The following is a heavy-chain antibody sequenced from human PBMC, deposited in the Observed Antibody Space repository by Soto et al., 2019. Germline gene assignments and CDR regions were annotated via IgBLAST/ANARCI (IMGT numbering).Heavy chain of an antibody. CDR2: ISASGST. J-gene: IGHJ4*02. CDR3: ARVGDTSGYYYNFDY. V-gene: IGHV4-4*07. CDR1: GGSISRYY. Sequence: PSETLSLTCAVSGGSISRYYWSWIRQPAGKGLEWIGRISASGSTNYNPSLKSRVVMSVDTSKSQFSLELNSVTAADTAVYYCARVGDTSGYYYNFDYWGKGTRVTVS. D-gene: IGHD3-22*01.